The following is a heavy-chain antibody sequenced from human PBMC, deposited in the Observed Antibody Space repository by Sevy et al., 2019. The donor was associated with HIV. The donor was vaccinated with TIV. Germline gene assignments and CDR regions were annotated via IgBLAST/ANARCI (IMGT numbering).Heavy chain of an antibody. Sequence: GGSLRLSCAASGFTFNKYDMHWVRRPTAKGLEWLSGLGVRGDTHYPGAVKGRFTISRENAKNSLYLQMDDLRAGDTAVYYCATEGTGEQRAGFDFWGQGTLVTVSS. CDR2: LGVRGDT. J-gene: IGHJ4*02. CDR3: ATEGTGEQRAGFDF. D-gene: IGHD7-27*01. CDR1: GFTFNKYD. V-gene: IGHV3-13*01.